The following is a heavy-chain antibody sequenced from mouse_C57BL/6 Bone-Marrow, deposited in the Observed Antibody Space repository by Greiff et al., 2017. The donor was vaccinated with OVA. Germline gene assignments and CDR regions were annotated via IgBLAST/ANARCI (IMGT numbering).Heavy chain of an antibody. J-gene: IGHJ4*01. CDR3: ARRLLDAMDY. CDR2: IFPGSGST. Sequence: QVQLQQSGPELVKPGASVKISCKASGYTFTDYYINWVKQRPGQGLEWIGWIFPGSGSTYYNEKFKGKATLTVDKSSSTAYMLFSSLTSEDSAVYFCARRLLDAMDYWGQGTSVTVSS. D-gene: IGHD2-10*01. CDR1: GYTFTDYY. V-gene: IGHV1-75*01.